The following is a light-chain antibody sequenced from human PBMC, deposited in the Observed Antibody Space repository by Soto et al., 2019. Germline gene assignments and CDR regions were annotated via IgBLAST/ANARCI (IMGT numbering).Light chain of an antibody. J-gene: IGKJ3*01. Sequence: DIQMTQSPSSLSASVGDRVTITCRASQSISSYLNWYQQKPGKAPKLLIYAASSLQSGVPSRFSGSGSGTEFHLTISRPQPEDFATYYWQKGLRTPLTFGPGTKVDIK. CDR3: QKGLRTPLT. V-gene: IGKV1-39*01. CDR2: AAS. CDR1: QSISSY.